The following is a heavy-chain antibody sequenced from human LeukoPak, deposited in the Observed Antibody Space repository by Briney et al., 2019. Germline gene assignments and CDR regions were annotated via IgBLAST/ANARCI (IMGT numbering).Heavy chain of an antibody. CDR3: AKVYYRDAFDI. CDR2: IRYDGSNK. V-gene: IGHV3-30*02. CDR1: GFTLSNFG. D-gene: IGHD1-26*01. J-gene: IGHJ3*02. Sequence: GGSLRLSCAASGFTLSNFGMHWVRQAPGKGLEWVAFIRYDGSNKFYVDSVKGLFTISRDNSKNTLYLQMNSLRSEDTAVYYCAKVYYRDAFDIWGQGTMVTVSS.